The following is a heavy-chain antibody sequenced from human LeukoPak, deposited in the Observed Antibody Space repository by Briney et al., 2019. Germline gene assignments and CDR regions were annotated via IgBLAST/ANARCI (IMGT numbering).Heavy chain of an antibody. V-gene: IGHV3-48*01. CDR3: ARVVGGTYYYDSSAFY. D-gene: IGHD3-22*01. CDR2: ISSSSSTI. Sequence: GGSLRLSCAASGFTFSSYSMNWVRQAPGKGLEWVSYISSSSSTIYYADSVKGRFTISRDNAKNSLYPQMNSLRAEDTAVYYCARVVGGTYYYDSSAFYWGQGTLVTVSS. J-gene: IGHJ4*02. CDR1: GFTFSSYS.